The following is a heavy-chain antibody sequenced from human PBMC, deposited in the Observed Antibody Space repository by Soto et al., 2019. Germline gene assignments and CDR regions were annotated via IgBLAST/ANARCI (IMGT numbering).Heavy chain of an antibody. Sequence: PSETLSLTCTVSGGSISSYYWSWIRQPPGKGLEWIGYIYYSGSTNYNPSLKSRVTISVDTSKNQFSLKLSSVTAADTAVYYCARDTYYYDSSGYYGRWFDPWGQGTLVTVSS. V-gene: IGHV4-59*01. CDR1: GGSISSYY. CDR2: IYYSGST. CDR3: ARDTYYYDSSGYYGRWFDP. J-gene: IGHJ5*02. D-gene: IGHD3-22*01.